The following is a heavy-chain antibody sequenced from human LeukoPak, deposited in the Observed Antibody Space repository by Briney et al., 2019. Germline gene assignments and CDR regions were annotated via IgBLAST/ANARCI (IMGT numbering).Heavy chain of an antibody. D-gene: IGHD3-10*02. Sequence: ASVKVSCKISGETLTESAIHWVRQAPGKGLEWMGGFDPENGETVYAQKFQGRVTLTEDTSIDTAYMELSGLRSEDTAVYFCCSGSNYYHWYMDVLGKGTTVTVSS. CDR3: CSGSNYYHWYMDV. V-gene: IGHV1-24*01. CDR1: GETLTESA. CDR2: FDPENGET. J-gene: IGHJ6*03.